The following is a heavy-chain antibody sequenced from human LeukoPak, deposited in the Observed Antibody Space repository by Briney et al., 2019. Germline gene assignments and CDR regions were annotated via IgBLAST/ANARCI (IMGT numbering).Heavy chain of an antibody. V-gene: IGHV1-46*01. CDR3: ARVKSVRVGATDYLY. CDR2: INPSGGST. Sequence: ASVKVSCKASGYTFTSYYMHWVRQAPGQGLEWMGLINPSGGSTSYAQKFQGRVTMTRDTSTSTVYMELSSLRSEDTAVYYCARVKSVRVGATDYLYWGQGTLVTVSS. CDR1: GYTFTSYY. D-gene: IGHD1-26*01. J-gene: IGHJ4*02.